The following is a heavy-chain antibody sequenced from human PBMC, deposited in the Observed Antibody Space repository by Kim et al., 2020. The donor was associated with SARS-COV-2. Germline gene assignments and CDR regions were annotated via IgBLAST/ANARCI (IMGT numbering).Heavy chain of an antibody. J-gene: IGHJ4*02. V-gene: IGHV3-11*05. D-gene: IGHD5-12*01. CDR3: ARVRGRDGYTGVY. CDR2: ISSSSSYT. Sequence: GGSLRLSCAASGFTFSDYYMSWIRQAPGKGLEWVSYISSSSSYTNYADSVKGRFTISRDNAKNSLYLQMNSLRAEDTAVYYCARVRGRDGYTGVYWGQGTLVTVSS. CDR1: GFTFSDYY.